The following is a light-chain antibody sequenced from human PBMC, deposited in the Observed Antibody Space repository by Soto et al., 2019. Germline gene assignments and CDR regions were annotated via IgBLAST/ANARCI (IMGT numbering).Light chain of an antibody. Sequence: EIMFTHSPGTLSLSPGERATLSCRASQSVSSNYLAWYQQKPGQPPRLLIYGASNRATGIPDRFDGSGSGTDFTLTISRLEPEDFAVYYCQQRSNWPITFGQGTRLEIK. CDR1: QSVSSNY. CDR3: QQRSNWPIT. CDR2: GAS. V-gene: IGKV3D-20*02. J-gene: IGKJ5*01.